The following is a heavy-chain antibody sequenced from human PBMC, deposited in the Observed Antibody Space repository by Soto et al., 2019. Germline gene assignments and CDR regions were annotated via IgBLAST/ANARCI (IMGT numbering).Heavy chain of an antibody. CDR3: TTDVIRGVFSYVTDAFDI. D-gene: IGHD5-18*01. V-gene: IGHV3-15*01. CDR2: IKSKTDGGTT. J-gene: IGHJ3*02. CDR1: GFTFSNAW. Sequence: GGSLRLSCAASGFTFSNAWMSWVRQAPGKGLEWVGRIKSKTDGGTTDYAAPVKGRFTISRDDSKNTLYLQMNSLKTEDTAVYYCTTDVIRGVFSYVTDAFDIWGQGTMVTVSS.